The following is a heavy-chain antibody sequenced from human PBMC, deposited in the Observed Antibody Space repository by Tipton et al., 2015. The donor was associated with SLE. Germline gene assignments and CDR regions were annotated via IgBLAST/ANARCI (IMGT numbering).Heavy chain of an antibody. CDR1: GFTFSSYG. J-gene: IGHJ4*02. D-gene: IGHD6-13*01. V-gene: IGHV3-33*01. CDR2: IWCDGSNK. CDR3: ARDIAAAGTGVDY. Sequence: SLRLSCAASGFTFSSYGMHWVRQAPGKGLEWVAVIWCDGSNKYYADSVKGRFTISRDNSKNTLYLQMNSLRAEDTAVYYCARDIAAAGTGVDYWGQGTLVTVSS.